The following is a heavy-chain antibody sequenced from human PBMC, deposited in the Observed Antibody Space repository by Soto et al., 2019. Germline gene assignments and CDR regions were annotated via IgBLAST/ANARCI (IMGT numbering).Heavy chain of an antibody. Sequence: EVQLLESGGGLVQPGGSLRLSCAASGFTFSSYAMSWVRQAPGKGLGWVSAISGSGGSTYYADSVKGRFTISRDNSKNTLYLQMNILRAEVTAVYYCAKPSVPRPRTTLTFDFWGQGTLVTVSS. D-gene: IGHD4-17*01. CDR2: ISGSGGST. J-gene: IGHJ5*01. CDR3: AKPSVPRPRTTLTFDF. CDR1: GFTFSSYA. V-gene: IGHV3-23*01.